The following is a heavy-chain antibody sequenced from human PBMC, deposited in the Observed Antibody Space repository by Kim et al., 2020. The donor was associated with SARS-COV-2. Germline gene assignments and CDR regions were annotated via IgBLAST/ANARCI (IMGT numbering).Heavy chain of an antibody. CDR3: ARTQSLRFGDLMPTYYYDS. D-gene: IGHD3-16*01. CDR2: IHPNSGGT. CDR1: GYTPSDSY. J-gene: IGHJ4*02. Sequence: ASVKVSCKASGYTPSDSYMHWIRQAPGQGLEWMGWIHPNSGGTNYAQRSQGRVTLTWDTSVTTAYMELWSLTSDDTAVYFCARTQSLRFGDLMPTYYYDSRGQGAPVTVSS. V-gene: IGHV1-2*02.